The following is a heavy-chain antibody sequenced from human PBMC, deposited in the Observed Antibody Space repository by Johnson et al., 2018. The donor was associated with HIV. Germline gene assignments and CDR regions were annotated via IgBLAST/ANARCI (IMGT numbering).Heavy chain of an antibody. D-gene: IGHD3-16*01. CDR3: EGGGNKAFDI. CDR1: GFTFSDYY. Sequence: QVQLVESGGGLVKPGGSLRLSCAASGFTFSDYYMSWIRQAPGKGLDGVSYLSSSGSPIYYADSVKGRFTISRDNAKNSLSLQMNSLRAADTAVYYCEGGGNKAFDIWGQGTMVTVSS. J-gene: IGHJ3*02. CDR2: LSSSGSPI. V-gene: IGHV3-11*04.